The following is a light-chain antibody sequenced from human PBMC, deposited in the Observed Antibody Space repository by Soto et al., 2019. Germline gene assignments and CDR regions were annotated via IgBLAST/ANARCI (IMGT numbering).Light chain of an antibody. CDR3: QSYDTSLSGSYV. V-gene: IGLV1-40*01. Sequence: QSVVTQPPSVSGAPGQRVIVSCTGSTSNIGAGYDVHWYQQLPGTSPKLLIFANSNRPSGVPDRFSASRSGSSASLTITGLQAEDEADYYCQSYDTSLSGSYVFGSGTKVTVL. CDR2: ANS. J-gene: IGLJ1*01. CDR1: TSNIGAGYD.